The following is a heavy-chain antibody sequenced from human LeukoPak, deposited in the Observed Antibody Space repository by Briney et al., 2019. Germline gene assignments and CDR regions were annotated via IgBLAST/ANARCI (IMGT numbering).Heavy chain of an antibody. CDR3: ASAIAAHNWFDP. V-gene: IGHV3-21*01. CDR1: GFTFSSYS. CDR2: ISSSSSYI. Sequence: GGSLRLSCAASGFTFSSYSMNWVRQAPGKGLEWASSISSSSSYIYYADSVKGRFTISRDNAKNSLYLQMNSLRAEDTAVYYCASAIAAHNWFDPWGQGTLVTVSS. J-gene: IGHJ5*02. D-gene: IGHD6-6*01.